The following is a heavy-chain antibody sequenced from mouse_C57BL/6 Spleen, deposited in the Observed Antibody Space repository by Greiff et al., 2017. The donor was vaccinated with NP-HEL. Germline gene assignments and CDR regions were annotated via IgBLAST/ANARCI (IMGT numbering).Heavy chain of an antibody. CDR2: IYPGDGDT. D-gene: IGHD3-2*02. CDR3: ARSRAAQATFWFAY. J-gene: IGHJ3*01. Sequence: VQLQQSGPELVKPGASVKISCKASGYAFSSSWMNWVKQRPGKGLEWIGRIYPGDGDTNYNGKFKGKATLTADKSSSTAYMQLSSLTSEDSAVYFCARSRAAQATFWFAYWGQGTLVTVSA. CDR1: GYAFSSSW. V-gene: IGHV1-82*01.